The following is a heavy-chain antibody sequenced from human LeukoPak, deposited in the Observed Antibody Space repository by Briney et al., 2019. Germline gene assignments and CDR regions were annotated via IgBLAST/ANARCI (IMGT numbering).Heavy chain of an antibody. D-gene: IGHD6-6*01. CDR2: IYYSGST. CDR3: ARREGARPMDY. Sequence: SETLSLTCTVSGVSISSYYWSWIRQPPGKGLELIGYIYYSGSTNYNPSLKSRVTISVDTSKNQLSLKLSSVTAADTAVYYCARREGARPMDYWGQGTLVTVSS. J-gene: IGHJ4*02. CDR1: GVSISSYY. V-gene: IGHV4-59*08.